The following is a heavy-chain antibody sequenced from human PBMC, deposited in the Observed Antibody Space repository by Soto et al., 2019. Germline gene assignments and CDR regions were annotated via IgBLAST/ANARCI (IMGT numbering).Heavy chain of an antibody. J-gene: IGHJ6*02. V-gene: IGHV4-59*01. CDR1: GGPISSYY. CDR3: ARCVSRYFDWSPAYGMDV. Sequence: SETLSLTCTVSGGPISSYYWSWIRQPPGKGLEWIGYIYYSGSTNYNPSLKSRVTISVDTSKNQFSLKLSSVTAADTAVYYCARCVSRYFDWSPAYGMDVWGQGTTVTVYS. CDR2: IYYSGST. D-gene: IGHD3-9*01.